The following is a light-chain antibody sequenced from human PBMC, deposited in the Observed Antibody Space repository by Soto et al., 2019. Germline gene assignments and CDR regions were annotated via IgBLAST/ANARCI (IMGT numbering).Light chain of an antibody. CDR1: ESVSSN. J-gene: IGKJ1*01. CDR3: HQYAYSPWT. Sequence: EIVMTQSPDTLSVSPGERATVSCRASESVSSNLAWYQQKAGQAPRLLIYGASTRATGIPARFSGSGSGTEFTLTISTLQSEDVAIYYCHQYAYSPWTFGQGTKVEIK. CDR2: GAS. V-gene: IGKV3-15*01.